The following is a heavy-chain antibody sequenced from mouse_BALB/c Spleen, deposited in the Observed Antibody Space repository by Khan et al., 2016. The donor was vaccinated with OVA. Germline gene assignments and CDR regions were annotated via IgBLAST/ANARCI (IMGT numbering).Heavy chain of an antibody. Sequence: VQLQQSGTELVGPGVSVKISCKGSGSIFTEYAMNWVKESHEKSLEWIGVISTYYGDARYNQKFKGKATMTVDKSSNTAYMELARLTSEDSAIYYCASDGSSSLFAYWGQGTLVTVSA. CDR2: ISTYYGDA. D-gene: IGHD1-1*01. CDR1: GSIFTEYA. V-gene: IGHV1S137*01. J-gene: IGHJ3*01. CDR3: ASDGSSSLFAY.